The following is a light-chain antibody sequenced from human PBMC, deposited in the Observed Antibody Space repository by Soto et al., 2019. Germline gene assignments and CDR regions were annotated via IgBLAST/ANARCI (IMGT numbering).Light chain of an antibody. V-gene: IGKV2-28*01. CDR3: MQALQTWT. CDR1: QSLLHSNGYNY. Sequence: DIVMTQSPLSLPVTPGEPASISCRSSQSLLHSNGYNYLDWYLQKPGQSPQLLIYLGSNRASGVPDRFSGSGSGTDFTLKSSRVEAVDVGVYYCMQALQTWTFGQGTKVEIK. J-gene: IGKJ1*01. CDR2: LGS.